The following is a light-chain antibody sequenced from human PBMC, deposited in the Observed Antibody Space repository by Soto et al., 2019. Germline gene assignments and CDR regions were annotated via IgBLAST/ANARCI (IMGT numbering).Light chain of an antibody. J-gene: IGLJ2*01. CDR1: SSTIGSNT. CDR2: SNN. Sequence: QSVLTQPPSPSGTPGQRVTTSCSGSSSTIGSNTVNWYQQLPGTAPKLLIYSNNQRPSGVPDRFSGSKSGTSASLAISGLQSEDEADYYCAAWDDSLNGVVFGGGTKLTVL. CDR3: AAWDDSLNGVV. V-gene: IGLV1-44*01.